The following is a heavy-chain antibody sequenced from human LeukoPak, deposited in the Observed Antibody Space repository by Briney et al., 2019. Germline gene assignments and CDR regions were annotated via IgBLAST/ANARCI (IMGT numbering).Heavy chain of an antibody. V-gene: IGHV1-69*05. CDR1: GGTFSSHA. J-gene: IGHJ4*02. CDR3: ARGRTTGEFDY. CDR2: INPIFHTP. D-gene: IGHD4-11*01. Sequence: SVKVSCKASGGTFSSHAISWVRLAPGQGLEWMGGINPIFHTPTYAKKFQGRLTITKDESMSTASMDLSSLISDDTAVYYCARGRTTGEFDYWGQGTLVTVSS.